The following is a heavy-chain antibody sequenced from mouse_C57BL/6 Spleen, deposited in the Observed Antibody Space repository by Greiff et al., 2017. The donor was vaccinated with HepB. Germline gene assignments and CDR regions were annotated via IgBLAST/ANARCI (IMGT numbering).Heavy chain of an antibody. J-gene: IGHJ1*03. V-gene: IGHV1-69*01. CDR1: GYTFTSYW. Sequence: QVQLQQPGAELVMPGASVKLSCKASGYTFTSYWMHWVKQRPGQGLEWIGEIDPSDSYTNYNQKFKGKSTLTVDKSSSTAYMQLSSLTSEDSAVYYCARGAFDYYGSSYGYFDVWGTGTTVTVSS. CDR2: IDPSDSYT. D-gene: IGHD1-1*01. CDR3: ARGAFDYYGSSYGYFDV.